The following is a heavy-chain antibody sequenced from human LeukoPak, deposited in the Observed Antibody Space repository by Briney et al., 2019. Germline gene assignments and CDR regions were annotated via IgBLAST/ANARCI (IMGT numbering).Heavy chain of an antibody. CDR3: AVEWLRYFDY. Sequence: PVGPLRLSCAASGFTFSSYGMHWVREAPAKGLEWVAFIRYDGSNKYYADSVKGRFTISRDNSKNTLYLQMNSLRAEDTAVYYCAVEWLRYFDYWGQGTLVTVSS. CDR2: IRYDGSNK. V-gene: IGHV3-30*02. D-gene: IGHD5-12*01. CDR1: GFTFSSYG. J-gene: IGHJ4*02.